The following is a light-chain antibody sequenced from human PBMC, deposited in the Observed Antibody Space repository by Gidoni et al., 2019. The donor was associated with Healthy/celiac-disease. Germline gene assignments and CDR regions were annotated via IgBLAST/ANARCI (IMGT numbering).Light chain of an antibody. V-gene: IGKV1-39*01. CDR1: QSISSY. CDR3: QQSYSTPVT. Sequence: DIQMSHSPSSLSASVGDRVPITCRASQSISSYLNWYQQKPGKAPKLLIYAASSLQSGVPSRFSGIGSGTDFTLTISSLQPEDCATYYCQQSYSTPVTFGGGTKVEIK. J-gene: IGKJ4*02. CDR2: AAS.